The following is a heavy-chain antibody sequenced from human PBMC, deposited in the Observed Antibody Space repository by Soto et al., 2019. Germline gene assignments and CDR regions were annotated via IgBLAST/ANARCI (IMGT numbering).Heavy chain of an antibody. V-gene: IGHV4-39*01. CDR3: ARRVSSSWYWFDP. Sequence: PSETLSLTCTVSGGSISSSSYYWGWIRQPPGKGLEWIGSIYYSGSTYYNPSLKSRVTISVDTSKNQFSLKLSSVTAADTAVYYCARRVSSSWYWFDPWGRGTLVTVSS. D-gene: IGHD6-13*01. CDR2: IYYSGST. J-gene: IGHJ5*02. CDR1: GGSISSSSYY.